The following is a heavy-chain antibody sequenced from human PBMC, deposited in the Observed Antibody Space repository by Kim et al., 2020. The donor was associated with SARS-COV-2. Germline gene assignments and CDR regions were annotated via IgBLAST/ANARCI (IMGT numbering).Heavy chain of an antibody. Sequence: SETLSLTCAVYGGSFNGNYWSWIRHPPGKGLEWIGEIDHRGRTQHNPSLSSRVSISVYTSKTQFSLNMSSVTAADTGVYYCASGSKPIGHSDHWGQG. CDR2: IDHRGRT. CDR1: GGSFNGNY. CDR3: ASGSKPIGHSDH. V-gene: IGHV4-34*01. J-gene: IGHJ4*02.